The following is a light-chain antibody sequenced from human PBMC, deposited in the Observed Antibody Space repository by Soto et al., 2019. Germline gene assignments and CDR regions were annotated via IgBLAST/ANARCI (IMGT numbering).Light chain of an antibody. Sequence: EVVMTQSPATLSVSPGEGATLSCRASQSVSRNLAWYQQRLGRAPRLIIYDASTRATNIPTRFSGSGSVTELTLTISTLQSEDFAVYHCQQYNHWPLYTFGQGTKLVIK. CDR1: QSVSRN. J-gene: IGKJ2*01. CDR3: QQYNHWPLYT. V-gene: IGKV3-15*01. CDR2: DAS.